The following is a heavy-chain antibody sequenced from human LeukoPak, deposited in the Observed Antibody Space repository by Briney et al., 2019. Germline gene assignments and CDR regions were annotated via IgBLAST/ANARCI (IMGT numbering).Heavy chain of an antibody. J-gene: IGHJ5*02. Sequence: GESLKISCKTSGYKFIDHWIGWVRLMPGKGLEWMAILYPGDSDARYSPPFQGQVTISADKSITTAYLQWSSLKASDTATYNCARLVTPGVTRWFDPWGQGTPVTVSS. V-gene: IGHV5-51*01. CDR3: ARLVTPGVTRWFDP. CDR1: GYKFIDHW. CDR2: LYPGDSDA. D-gene: IGHD1-1*01.